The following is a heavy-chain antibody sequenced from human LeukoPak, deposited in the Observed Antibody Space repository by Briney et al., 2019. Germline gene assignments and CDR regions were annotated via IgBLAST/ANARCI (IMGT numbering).Heavy chain of an antibody. J-gene: IGHJ4*02. CDR2: IKEDGTRK. V-gene: IGHV3-7*03. D-gene: IGHD3-22*01. CDR1: GFTFSSHW. CDR3: AKGSYYDSSGSFYFDY. Sequence: GGSLRLSGAASGFTFSSHWMTWVRQAPGKGLEWVANIKEDGTRKNYMDSVKGRFTISRDNAKNSLYLQMSGLRAEDTALYYCAKGSYYDSSGSFYFDYWGQGPLVTVSS.